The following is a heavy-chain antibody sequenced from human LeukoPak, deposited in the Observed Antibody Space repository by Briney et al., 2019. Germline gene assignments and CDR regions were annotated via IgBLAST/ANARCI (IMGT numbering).Heavy chain of an antibody. CDR3: ARDSVTTPIDY. V-gene: IGHV4-34*01. CDR2: INHSGST. J-gene: IGHJ4*02. Sequence: RSSETLSLTCAVYGGSFSGYYWSWIRQPPGKGLEWIGEINHSGSTNYNPSLKSRVTISVDTSKNQFSLKLSSVTAADTAVYYCARDSVTTPIDYWGQGTLVTVSS. CDR1: GGSFSGYY. D-gene: IGHD4-17*01.